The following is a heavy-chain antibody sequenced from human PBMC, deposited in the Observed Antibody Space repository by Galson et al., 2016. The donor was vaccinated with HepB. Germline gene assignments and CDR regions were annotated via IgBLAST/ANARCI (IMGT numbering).Heavy chain of an antibody. V-gene: IGHV3-33*01. CDR2: IWYDGRNE. D-gene: IGHD3-10*01. Sequence: SLRLSCAASGFTFSNYGMHWVRQAPGKGLEWVAVIWYDGRNEYYADSVKGRFTTSRDNSKNTVYLQMNSLGAEDTAVYFCARALMVRGLTYYYYYYGMDVWGQGTTVTVSS. CDR3: ARALMVRGLTYYYYYYGMDV. J-gene: IGHJ6*02. CDR1: GFTFSNYG.